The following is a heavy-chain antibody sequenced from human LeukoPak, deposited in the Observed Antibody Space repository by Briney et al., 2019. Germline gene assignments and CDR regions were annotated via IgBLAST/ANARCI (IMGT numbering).Heavy chain of an antibody. CDR3: ARAPYISSVPAYYFEY. CDR1: GYSISSGYY. V-gene: IGHV4-38-2*02. J-gene: IGHJ4*02. Sequence: SETLSLTCTVSGYSISSGYYWGWIRQPPGKGLEWIGSIYHSGSTYYNPSLKSRVTISVDTFRNQFSLRLSSVTAADTAVYYCARAPYISSVPAYYFEYWGQGTLVTVSS. CDR2: IYHSGST. D-gene: IGHD6-19*01.